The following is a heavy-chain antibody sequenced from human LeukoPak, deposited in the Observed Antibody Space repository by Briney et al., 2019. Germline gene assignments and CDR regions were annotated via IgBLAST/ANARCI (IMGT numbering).Heavy chain of an antibody. V-gene: IGHV4-39*01. D-gene: IGHD3-10*01. CDR1: GGSISSSSYY. CDR2: IYYSGST. Sequence: SETLSLTCTVSGGSISSSSYYWGWIRQPPGKGLEWIGSIYYSGSTHYNPSLKSRVTISVDTSNNQFSLKLNSVTAADTAVYYCARHEIRIYYGSGTLNWFDPWGQGTLVTVSS. J-gene: IGHJ5*02. CDR3: ARHEIRIYYGSGTLNWFDP.